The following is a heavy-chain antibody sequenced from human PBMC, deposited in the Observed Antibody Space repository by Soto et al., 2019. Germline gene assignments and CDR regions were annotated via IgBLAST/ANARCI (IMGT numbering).Heavy chain of an antibody. D-gene: IGHD6-13*01. J-gene: IGHJ4*02. CDR2: ISGSSSYI. CDR1: GFTFSTYS. CDR3: ARDDRLSLRGISSWADDY. V-gene: IGHV3-21*01. Sequence: EVQLVESGGGLVKPGGSLRLSCAASGFTFSTYSMNWVRQAPGKGLEWVSSISGSSSYIYYADSVKGRFTISRDNAKNSVYLQRNRLRAEDMAVYYWARDDRLSLRGISSWADDYWGQGTLVTVSS.